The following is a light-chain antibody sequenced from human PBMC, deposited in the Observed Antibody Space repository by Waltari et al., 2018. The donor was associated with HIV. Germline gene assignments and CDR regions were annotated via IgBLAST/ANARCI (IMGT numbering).Light chain of an antibody. CDR1: SGAVGTYNL. J-gene: IGLJ3*02. CDR2: DDD. CDR3: SSKGSNYTLM. Sequence: QSALTQPASLSGSPGQSITISCTGASGAVGTYNLLSWYQQRPGEAPERLIYDDDKRPSGASLRFSGSKMGNTASLTISGLQADDEANYYCSSKGSNYTLMFGGGTRVTAL. V-gene: IGLV2-23*01.